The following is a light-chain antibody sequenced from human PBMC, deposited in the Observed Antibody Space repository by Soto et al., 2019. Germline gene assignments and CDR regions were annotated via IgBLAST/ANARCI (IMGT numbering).Light chain of an antibody. CDR3: ASYTNSITYV. J-gene: IGLJ1*01. CDR1: NSVVGGYNY. CDR2: DVS. V-gene: IGLV2-14*03. Sequence: QSALAQPASVSGSPGQSITISCTGTNSVVGGYNYVSWYQQHPGKAPKLLIYDVSSRPSELSNRFSGSKSGNTASLIISGLQAEDEADYYCASYTNSITYVFGSGTKVTVL.